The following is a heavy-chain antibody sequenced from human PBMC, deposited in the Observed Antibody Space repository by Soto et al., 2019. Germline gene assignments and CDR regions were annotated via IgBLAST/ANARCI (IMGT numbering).Heavy chain of an antibody. CDR3: AHREGRSSARNNWFDP. CDR1: GFSLSTSGVG. Sequence: QITLKESGPTLVKPTQTLTLTCTFSGFSLSTSGVGVGWIRQPPGKALEWLALIYWDDDKRYSPSLKSRLTITKDTSKNQVVLTMTNMDPVDTATYYCAHREGRSSARNNWFDPWGQGTLVTVSS. CDR2: IYWDDDK. V-gene: IGHV2-5*02. J-gene: IGHJ5*02. D-gene: IGHD6-6*01.